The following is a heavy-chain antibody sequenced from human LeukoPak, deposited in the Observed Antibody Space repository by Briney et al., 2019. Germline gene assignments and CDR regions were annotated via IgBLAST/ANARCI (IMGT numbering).Heavy chain of an antibody. D-gene: IGHD2-8*01. Sequence: GGSLRLSCAASGFTFSNYWMSWVRQAPGKGLEWVANINKDESEKNYVDSVKGRFIISRDNAKNSLYLQMNSLRAGDTAVYYCARRVYSDGMDVWGQGTTVTVSS. CDR1: GFTFSNYW. J-gene: IGHJ6*02. V-gene: IGHV3-7*04. CDR2: INKDESEK. CDR3: ARRVYSDGMDV.